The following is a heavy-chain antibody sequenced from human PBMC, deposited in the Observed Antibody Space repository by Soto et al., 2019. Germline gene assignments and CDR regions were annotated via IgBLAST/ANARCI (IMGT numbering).Heavy chain of an antibody. CDR2: MNPNSGNT. CDR1: GYTFTSYD. Sequence: QVQLVQSGAEVKKPGASVKVSCKASGYTFTSYDINWVRQATGQGLEWMGWMNPNSGNTGYAQKFQGRVTMTRNTPIRTAYMELSSLRSEDTAVYYCARRRRSRVPAAMDILLYYYYYMDVWGKGTPVTVSS. CDR3: ARRRRSRVPAAMDILLYYYYYMDV. J-gene: IGHJ6*03. V-gene: IGHV1-8*01. D-gene: IGHD2-2*01.